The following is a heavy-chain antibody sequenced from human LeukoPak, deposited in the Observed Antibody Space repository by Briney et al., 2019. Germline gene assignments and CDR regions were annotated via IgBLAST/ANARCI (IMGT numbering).Heavy chain of an antibody. J-gene: IGHJ6*03. Sequence: GESLKISCKGSGYSFTSYWIGWVRPMPGKGLEWMGIIYPGDSDTRYSPSFQGQVTISADKSISTAYLQWSSLKASDTAMYYCARHIGNYDFWSGSPYYYMDVWGKGTTVTVSS. V-gene: IGHV5-51*01. CDR3: ARHIGNYDFWSGSPYYYMDV. CDR1: GYSFTSYW. D-gene: IGHD3-3*01. CDR2: IYPGDSDT.